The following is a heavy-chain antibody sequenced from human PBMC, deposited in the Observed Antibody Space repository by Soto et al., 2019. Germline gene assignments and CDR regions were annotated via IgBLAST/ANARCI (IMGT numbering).Heavy chain of an antibody. Sequence: QLQLQESGPGLVKPSETLSLTCTVSGGSISSSSYYWGWIRQPPGKGLEWIGSIYYSGSTYYNPSLKSRVTISVDTSKNQFSLKLSSVTAADTAVYYCARLAPLAGKDYWGQGTLVTVSS. D-gene: IGHD3-16*01. CDR2: IYYSGST. V-gene: IGHV4-39*01. CDR1: GGSISSSSYY. CDR3: ARLAPLAGKDY. J-gene: IGHJ4*02.